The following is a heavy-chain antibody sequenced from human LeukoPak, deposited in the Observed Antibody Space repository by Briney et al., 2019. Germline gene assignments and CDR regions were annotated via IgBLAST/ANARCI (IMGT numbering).Heavy chain of an antibody. V-gene: IGHV3-23*01. D-gene: IGHD6-13*01. Sequence: GGSLRLSCVASGFTFSSYAMSWVRQAPGKGLEWVSSISSSGDNTYHSDSAKGWFTISRDDSKNTIYLNMTSLRAEDTAVYYCARGGISWYYFFEYWGQGTLVTVSS. CDR2: ISSSGDNT. CDR1: GFTFSSYA. CDR3: ARGGISWYYFFEY. J-gene: IGHJ4*02.